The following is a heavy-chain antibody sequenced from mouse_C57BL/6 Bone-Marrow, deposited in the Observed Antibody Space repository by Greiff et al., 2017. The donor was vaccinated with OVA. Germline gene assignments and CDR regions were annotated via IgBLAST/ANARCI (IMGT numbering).Heavy chain of an antibody. CDR3: ARRNWGYAMDY. CDR1: GFTFRDYY. D-gene: IGHD4-1*01. J-gene: IGHJ4*01. CDR2: ISNGGGSN. Sequence: EVQVVESGGGLVQPGGSLTLSCAASGFTFRDYYMYWVRQTPEKRLEWVAYISNGGGSNYYPDTVKGRFTISRDNAKNTLYLQMSSLKSEDTAMYYCARRNWGYAMDYWGQGTSVTVSS. V-gene: IGHV5-12*01.